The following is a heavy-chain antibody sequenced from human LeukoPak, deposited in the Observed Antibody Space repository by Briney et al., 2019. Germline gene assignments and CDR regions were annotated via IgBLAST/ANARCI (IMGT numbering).Heavy chain of an antibody. CDR3: ARRNRGVYDILTGYYGYWFDP. D-gene: IGHD3-9*01. CDR2: IDPSDSYT. Sequence: GESLKISCKGSGYSLTSYWISWVRQMPGKGLERMGRIDPSDSYTNYSPSFQGHVTISADKSISTAYLQWSSLKASDTAMYYCARRNRGVYDILTGYYGYWFDPWGQGTLVTVSS. J-gene: IGHJ5*02. V-gene: IGHV5-10-1*01. CDR1: GYSLTSYW.